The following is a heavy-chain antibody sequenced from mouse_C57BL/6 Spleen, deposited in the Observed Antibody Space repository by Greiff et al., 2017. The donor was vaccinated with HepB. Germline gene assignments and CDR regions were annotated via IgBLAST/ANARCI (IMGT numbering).Heavy chain of an antibody. CDR1: GFNFKDYY. CDR2: IDPEDGDT. CDR3: TTGSAGDKAMDD. Sequence: VQLQQSGAELVRPGASVKLSCTASGFNFKDYYMHWVKQRPEQGLEWIGRIDPEDGDTEYAPKFQGKATMTADTSSNTAYLQLSSLTSEDTAGYYGTTGSAGDKAMDDWGNGTTVTASS. V-gene: IGHV14-1*01. D-gene: IGHD3-1*01. J-gene: IGHJ4*01.